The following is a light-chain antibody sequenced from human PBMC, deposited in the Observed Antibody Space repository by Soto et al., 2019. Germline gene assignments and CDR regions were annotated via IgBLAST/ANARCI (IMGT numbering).Light chain of an antibody. J-gene: IGKJ5*01. Sequence: DIQMTQSPSSVSASVGDRVTITCRASQGISSWLAWYQQKPGNAPKLLVYAASNLQSGVPSRFSGRGSGTHYPLTNSSLLLEDFVSYCWQQVDSVPSTFGQGRQLEI. V-gene: IGKV1D-12*01. CDR2: AAS. CDR1: QGISSW. CDR3: QQVDSVPST.